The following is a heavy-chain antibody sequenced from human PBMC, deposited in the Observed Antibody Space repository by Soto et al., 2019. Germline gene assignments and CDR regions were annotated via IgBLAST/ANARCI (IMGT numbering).Heavy chain of an antibody. CDR1: GFTFSSYA. D-gene: IGHD3-3*01. CDR3: AKRPESVESTTID. Sequence: GGSLRLSCAASGFTFSSYAISWVRQAPGKGLEWVSAISGSGGSTYYADSVKGRFTISRDNSKNTLYLQMNSLRAEDTAVYYCAKRPESVESTTIDWGQGTLVTVSS. CDR2: ISGSGGST. V-gene: IGHV3-23*01. J-gene: IGHJ4*02.